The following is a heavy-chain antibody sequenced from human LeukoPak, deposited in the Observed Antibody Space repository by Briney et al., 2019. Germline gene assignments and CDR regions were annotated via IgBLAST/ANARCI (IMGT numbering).Heavy chain of an antibody. D-gene: IGHD3-9*01. V-gene: IGHV4-59*08. CDR2: MYNSETT. CDR1: GGSISDYY. Sequence: SETLSLTCTIPGGSISDYYWSWIRQPPGKGLEWIAYMYNSETTKYNPSLRSRVTISMDTSKNQFSLKLSSVTAADTASYYCARHILTAGSLEWGQGTLVTVSS. J-gene: IGHJ4*02. CDR3: ARHILTAGSLE.